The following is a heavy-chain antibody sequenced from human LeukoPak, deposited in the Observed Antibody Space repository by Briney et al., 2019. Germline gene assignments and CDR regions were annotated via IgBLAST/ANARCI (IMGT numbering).Heavy chain of an antibody. CDR3: ARLNVFSYRSDY. CDR2: VDYSGST. V-gene: IGHV4-39*01. J-gene: IGHJ4*02. CDR1: GGSISSSSYY. D-gene: IGHD6-13*01. Sequence: PSETLSLTCTVSGGSISSSSYYWAWIRQPPGKGLEWIGSVDYSGSTCHNPSLKSRVTISVDTSKNQFSLKLSSVTAADTAVYYCARLNVFSYRSDYWGQGTLVTVSS.